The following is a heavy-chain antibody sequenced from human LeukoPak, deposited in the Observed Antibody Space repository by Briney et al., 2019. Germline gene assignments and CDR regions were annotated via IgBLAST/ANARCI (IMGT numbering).Heavy chain of an antibody. V-gene: IGHV3-23*01. CDR2: ISGSGGST. Sequence: GGSLRLSCAASGFTFSSYAMSWVRQAPGKGLEWVSAISGSGGSTYYADSVKGRFTISRDNSKNTLYLQMNSLRAEDTAVYYCAKGPNVLLVYAPDYWGQEPLVTVSS. D-gene: IGHD2-8*01. CDR3: AKGPNVLLVYAPDY. J-gene: IGHJ4*02. CDR1: GFTFSSYA.